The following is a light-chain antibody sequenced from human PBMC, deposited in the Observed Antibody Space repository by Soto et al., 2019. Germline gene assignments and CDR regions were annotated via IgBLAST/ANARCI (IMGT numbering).Light chain of an antibody. CDR3: QQYITYRT. Sequence: DIQMTQSPSTLSGSVGDRVTITCRASQSIRTWLAWYQQKPGKAPKLLIYDASSLERGVPSRFSGSGSGAEFTLTISSLQPDDFATYYCQQYITYRTFGQGTKVDIK. J-gene: IGKJ1*01. V-gene: IGKV1-5*01. CDR1: QSIRTW. CDR2: DAS.